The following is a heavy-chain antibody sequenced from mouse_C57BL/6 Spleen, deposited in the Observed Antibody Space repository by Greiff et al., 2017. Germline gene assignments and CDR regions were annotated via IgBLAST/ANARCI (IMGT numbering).Heavy chain of an antibody. CDR3: ARSAIVTHRYYAMDY. D-gene: IGHD2-5*01. V-gene: IGHV1-82*01. CDR1: GYAFSSSW. J-gene: IGHJ4*01. CDR2: IYPGDGDT. Sequence: VQLQQSGPELVKPGASVKISCKASGYAFSSSWMNWVKQRPGKGLEWIGRIYPGDGDTNYNGKFKGKATLTADKSSSTAYMQLSSLTSEDSAVXICARSAIVTHRYYAMDYWGQGTSVTVSS.